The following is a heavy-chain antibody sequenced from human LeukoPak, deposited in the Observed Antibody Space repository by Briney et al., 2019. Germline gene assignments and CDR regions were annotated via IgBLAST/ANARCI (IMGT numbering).Heavy chain of an antibody. J-gene: IGHJ6*04. CDR3: AELGITMIGGV. D-gene: IGHD3-10*02. CDR2: ISSSGSTI. CDR1: GFTFSSYE. V-gene: IGHV3-48*03. Sequence: WGSLRLSCAASGFTFSSYEMNWVRQGPGKGLEWVSYISSSGSTIYYADSVKGRFTISRDNAKNSLYLQMNSLRAEDTAVYYCAELGITMIGGVWGKGTTVTISS.